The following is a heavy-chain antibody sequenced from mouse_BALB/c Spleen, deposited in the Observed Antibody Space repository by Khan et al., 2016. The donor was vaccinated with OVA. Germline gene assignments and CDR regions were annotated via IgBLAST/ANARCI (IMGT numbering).Heavy chain of an antibody. D-gene: IGHD2-3*01. V-gene: IGHV9-3-1*01. Sequence: QIQLVQSGPELKKPGETVKISCKASGFSFTNYGMNWVRQAPGKGLKWMGWINTYTGEPTYADDFKGRFAFSLETSASTAYLQINNLKNEDTATEVCASDGYRYFDVWGAGTTVTVSS. CDR3: ASDGYRYFDV. CDR2: INTYTGEP. CDR1: GFSFTNYG. J-gene: IGHJ1*01.